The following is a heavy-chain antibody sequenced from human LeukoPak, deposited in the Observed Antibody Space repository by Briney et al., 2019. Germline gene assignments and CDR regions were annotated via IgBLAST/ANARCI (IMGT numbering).Heavy chain of an antibody. CDR2: INHSGST. V-gene: IGHV4-34*01. J-gene: IGHJ3*02. Sequence: SETLSLTCAVYGGSFSGYYWSWIRQPPGKGLEWIGEINHSGSTNYNPSLKSRVTISVDTSKNQFSLKLSSVTAADTAVYYCARDRIVGAFDIWGQGTMVTVSS. CDR1: GGSFSGYY. CDR3: ARDRIVGAFDI. D-gene: IGHD1-26*01.